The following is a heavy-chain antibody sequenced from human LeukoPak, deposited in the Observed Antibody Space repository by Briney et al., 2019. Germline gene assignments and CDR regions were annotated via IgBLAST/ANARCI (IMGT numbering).Heavy chain of an antibody. CDR1: GGSFSGYY. D-gene: IGHD3-10*01. V-gene: IGHV4-34*01. CDR2: INHSGST. CDR3: ARSREVRPFDY. J-gene: IGHJ4*02. Sequence: PSETLSLTCAVYGGSFSGYYWSWIRQPPGKGLEWIGEINHSGSTNYNPSLKSRVTISVDTSKNQFSLKLSSVTAGDTAVYYCARSREVRPFDYWGQGTLVTVSS.